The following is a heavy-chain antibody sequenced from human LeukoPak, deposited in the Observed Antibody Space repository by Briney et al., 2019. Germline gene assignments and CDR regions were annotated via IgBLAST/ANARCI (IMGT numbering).Heavy chain of an antibody. Sequence: MTSETLSLTCTVSGGWGGDYYWSWIRQPPGKGLEWIGYIYYNGNTFYTPSLKSRVTISVDTPKRQFTLNLTSVTSADTAVYYCARLHLDYLDLWGQGAVVTVSS. V-gene: IGHV4-30-4*02. CDR3: ARLHLDYLDL. CDR1: GGWGGDYY. J-gene: IGHJ1*01. CDR2: IYYNGNT. D-gene: IGHD5-12*01.